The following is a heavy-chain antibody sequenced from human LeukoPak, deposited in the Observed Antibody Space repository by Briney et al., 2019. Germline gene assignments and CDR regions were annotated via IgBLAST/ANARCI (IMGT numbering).Heavy chain of an antibody. CDR3: AKESTVTPGNVNWFDP. V-gene: IGHV3-23*01. CDR2: ISGSGGDT. CDR1: GFTFSYYA. Sequence: PGGSLRLSCAASGFTFSYYAMSWVRQAPGKGLEWVSTISGSGGDTYYTDSVKGRFIISRHNSKNTLYLQMNSLRAEDTAVYYCAKESTVTPGNVNWFDPWGQGTLVTVSS. J-gene: IGHJ5*02. D-gene: IGHD4-17*01.